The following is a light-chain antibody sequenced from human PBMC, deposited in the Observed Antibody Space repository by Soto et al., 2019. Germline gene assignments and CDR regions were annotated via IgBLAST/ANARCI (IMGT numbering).Light chain of an antibody. CDR1: QRVSSSY. V-gene: IGKV3-20*01. CDR2: GAS. J-gene: IGKJ5*01. CDR3: QQYGSSPPFT. Sequence: EIVLPQSPGTLSLSPGERATLSCRASQRVSSSYLAWYQQKPGQAPRLLIYGASSRATGIPDMFSGSGSGTHFTLTISRLEPEDFAVYYCQQYGSSPPFTFGQGTLLELK.